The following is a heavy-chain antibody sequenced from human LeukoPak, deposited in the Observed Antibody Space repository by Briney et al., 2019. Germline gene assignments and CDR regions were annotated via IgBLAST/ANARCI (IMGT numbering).Heavy chain of an antibody. CDR2: INHDASEK. J-gene: IGHJ5*02. CDR1: GLTFTNYW. Sequence: PGGSLRLSCTASGLTFTNYWMIWVRQAPGKGLEWVANINHDASEKYYVGSVEGRFTISRDNAKNSLFPQMNSLRAEDTGVYYCATSSYSSSSSWGQGTLVTVSS. V-gene: IGHV3-7*01. CDR3: ATSSYSSSSS. D-gene: IGHD6-6*01.